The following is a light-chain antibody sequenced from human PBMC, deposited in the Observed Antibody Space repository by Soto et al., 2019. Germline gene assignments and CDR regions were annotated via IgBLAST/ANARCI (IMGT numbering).Light chain of an antibody. CDR3: QQYGNSPYT. CDR1: QSVTSNL. Sequence: SVLTQSPGTLSLSPGERATLSCRASQSVTSNLLAWYQHKPGRAPRLLIYGASSRPDGIPDRFSGSGSGTDFTLTISSLEPEDFVVYYCQQYGNSPYTFGRGPKLEIK. V-gene: IGKV3-20*01. CDR2: GAS. J-gene: IGKJ2*01.